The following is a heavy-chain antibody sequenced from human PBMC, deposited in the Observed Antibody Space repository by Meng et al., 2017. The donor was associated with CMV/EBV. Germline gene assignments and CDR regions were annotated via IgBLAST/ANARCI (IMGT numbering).Heavy chain of an antibody. CDR3: ARRVGARGYYYGMDV. CDR1: GYSFTSYW. Sequence: GESLKISCQGSGYSFTSYWIGWVRQMPGKGLEWRGIIYPGDSDTRYSPSFQGQVTISADKSISTAYLQWSSLKASDTAMYYCARRVGARGYYYGMDVWGQGTTVTVSS. V-gene: IGHV5-51*01. CDR2: IYPGDSDT. D-gene: IGHD1-26*01. J-gene: IGHJ6*02.